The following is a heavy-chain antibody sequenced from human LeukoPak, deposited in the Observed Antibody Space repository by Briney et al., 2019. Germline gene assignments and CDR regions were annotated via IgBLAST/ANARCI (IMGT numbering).Heavy chain of an antibody. D-gene: IGHD2-2*01. Sequence: GGSLRLSCAASRFTFSSYSMDWVRQAPGKGLEWVSSISSSSSYIYYADSVKGRFTISRDNAKNSLYLQMNSLRAEDTAVYYCASLDCSSTSCYGDDAFDIWGQGTMVTVSS. CDR1: RFTFSSYS. CDR3: ASLDCSSTSCYGDDAFDI. J-gene: IGHJ3*02. V-gene: IGHV3-21*01. CDR2: ISSSSSYI.